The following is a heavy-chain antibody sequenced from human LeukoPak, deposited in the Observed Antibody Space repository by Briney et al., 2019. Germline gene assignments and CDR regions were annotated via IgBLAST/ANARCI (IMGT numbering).Heavy chain of an antibody. CDR2: ISSNGGTT. Sequence: PGGPLRLSCAASGFTFSNYVMHWVRQAPGKGLEYVSAISSNGGTTFYANSVKGRFTISRDNSKNTLYLQMGSLRVEDMAVYYCARIAVAGTGRLDYWGQGTLVTVSS. J-gene: IGHJ4*02. CDR3: ARIAVAGTGRLDY. V-gene: IGHV3-64*01. CDR1: GFTFSNYV. D-gene: IGHD6-19*01.